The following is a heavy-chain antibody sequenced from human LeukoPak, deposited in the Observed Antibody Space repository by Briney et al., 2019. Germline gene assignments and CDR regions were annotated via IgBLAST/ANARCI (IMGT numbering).Heavy chain of an antibody. J-gene: IGHJ4*02. D-gene: IGHD6-13*01. CDR2: VIPIFGTA. CDR1: GGTFSSYA. V-gene: IGHV1-69*05. Sequence: GASVKVSCKASGGTFSSYAISWVRQAPGQGLEWMGGVIPIFGTANYAQKFQGRVTITTDESTSTAYMELGSLRSEDTAVYYCARVRAVAAAGHYPFDYWGQGTLVTVSS. CDR3: ARVRAVAAAGHYPFDY.